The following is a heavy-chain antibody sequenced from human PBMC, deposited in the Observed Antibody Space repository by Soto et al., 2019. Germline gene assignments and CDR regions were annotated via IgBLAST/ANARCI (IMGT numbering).Heavy chain of an antibody. Sequence: GGSLRLSCAASGFTFSSYGMHWVRQAPGKGLEWVSAIRGNGGSTYYADSVKGRFTISRDNSKNTLYLQMNSLRAEDTAVYYCAYSSTPFDYWGQGTLVTVSS. D-gene: IGHD6-13*01. CDR2: IRGNGGST. V-gene: IGHV3-23*01. CDR3: AYSSTPFDY. CDR1: GFTFSSYG. J-gene: IGHJ4*02.